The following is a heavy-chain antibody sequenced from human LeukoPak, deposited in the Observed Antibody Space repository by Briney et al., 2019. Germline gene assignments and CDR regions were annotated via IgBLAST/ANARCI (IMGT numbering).Heavy chain of an antibody. D-gene: IGHD2-15*01. V-gene: IGHV4-59*01. CDR1: GSSISSYY. J-gene: IGHJ4*02. Sequence: SETLSLTCTVSGSSISSYYWSWIRQPPGKGLEWIGYIYYSGSTNYNPSLKSRVTISVDTSKNQFSLKLSSVTAADTAVYYCARGTGYCSGGSCYSGYFGYWGQGTLVTVSS. CDR3: ARGTGYCSGGSCYSGYFGY. CDR2: IYYSGST.